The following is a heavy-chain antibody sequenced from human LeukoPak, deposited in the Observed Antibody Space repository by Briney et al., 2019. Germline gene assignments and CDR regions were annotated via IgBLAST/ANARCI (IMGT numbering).Heavy chain of an antibody. Sequence: SETLSLTCTVSGGSISSYYWSWIRQPAGKGLEWIGRIYTSGSTNYNPSLESRVTISVDTSKNQFSLKLSSVTAADTAVYYCARDRSGYYDSSGYETWGQGTLVTVSS. J-gene: IGHJ4*02. D-gene: IGHD3-22*01. CDR1: GGSISSYY. V-gene: IGHV4-4*07. CDR2: IYTSGST. CDR3: ARDRSGYYDSSGYET.